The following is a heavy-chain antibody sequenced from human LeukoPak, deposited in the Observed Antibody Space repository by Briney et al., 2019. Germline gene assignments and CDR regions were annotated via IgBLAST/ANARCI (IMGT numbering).Heavy chain of an antibody. V-gene: IGHV3-11*01. J-gene: IGHJ6*02. CDR2: ISSSGSTI. Sequence: GGSLRLSCAASGFTFSDYYISWIRQAPGKGLDWVSYISSSGSTIYYADSVKGRFTISRDNAKNSLYLQMNSLRAEDTAVYYCARYGANYYYYGMDVWGQGTTVTVSS. CDR1: GFTFSDYY. D-gene: IGHD3-10*01. CDR3: ARYGANYYYYGMDV.